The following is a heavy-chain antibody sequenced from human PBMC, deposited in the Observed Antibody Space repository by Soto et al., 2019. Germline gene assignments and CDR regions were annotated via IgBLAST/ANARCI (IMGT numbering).Heavy chain of an antibody. CDR1: GFTFRSFV. V-gene: IGHV3-30*19. D-gene: IGHD3-16*01. Sequence: QVQLVESGGGVVQPGTSLRLSCVGSGFTFRSFVIHWVRQAPGKGLEWVELTSYDGSNKYYDDSVKGRFTISRDNSRNTVDLQMDSLRVEDTALYYCARWGTTGGLDVWGQGTLVSVSS. CDR3: ARWGTTGGLDV. J-gene: IGHJ4*02. CDR2: TSYDGSNK.